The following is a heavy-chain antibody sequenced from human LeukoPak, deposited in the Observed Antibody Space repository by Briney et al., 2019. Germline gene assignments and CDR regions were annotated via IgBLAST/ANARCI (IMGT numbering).Heavy chain of an antibody. D-gene: IGHD4-17*01. J-gene: IGHJ3*02. V-gene: IGHV3-33*01. CDR1: GFTFSSYG. CDR2: IWYDGSNK. Sequence: GRSLRLSCAASGFTFSSYGMHWVRQAPGKGLEWVAVIWYDGSNKYYADSVKGRFTISRDNAKNSLYLQMNSLRDEDTAVYYCARPDYGAHDAFDIWGQGTMVTVSS. CDR3: ARPDYGAHDAFDI.